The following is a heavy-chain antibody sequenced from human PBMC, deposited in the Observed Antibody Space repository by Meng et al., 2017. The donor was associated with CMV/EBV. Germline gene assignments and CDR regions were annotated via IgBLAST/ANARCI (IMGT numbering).Heavy chain of an antibody. CDR1: GFTFSSYA. D-gene: IGHD6-19*01. CDR3: AKALAGTGPFQH. J-gene: IGHJ1*01. Sequence: GESLKISCAASGFTFSSYAMSWVRQAPEKGLEWVSVLYSGGSSTNYADSVKGRFTISRDKSKNTLYLQMNSLRAEDTAVYYCAKALAGTGPFQHWGQGTLVTVSS. V-gene: IGHV3-23*03. CDR2: LYSGGSST.